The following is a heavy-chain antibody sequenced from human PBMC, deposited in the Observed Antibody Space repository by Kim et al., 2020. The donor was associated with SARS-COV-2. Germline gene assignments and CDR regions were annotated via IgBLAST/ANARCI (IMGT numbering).Heavy chain of an antibody. D-gene: IGHD2-15*01. Sequence: GGYLRLSCATSGFSFSTYAMSWVRQAPGKGLEWVSNITYSGGRTSYADSVKGRFTISRDNSKNTVYLQMNSLRVEDTAIYYCATASCGGGSCYSDIDTFDIWGQGTKVTVSS. CDR1: GFSFSTYA. V-gene: IGHV3-23*01. J-gene: IGHJ3*02. CDR2: ITYSGGRT. CDR3: ATASCGGGSCYSDIDTFDI.